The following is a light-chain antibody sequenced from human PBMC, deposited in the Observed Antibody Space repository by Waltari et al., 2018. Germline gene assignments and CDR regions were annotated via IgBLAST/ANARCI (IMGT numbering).Light chain of an antibody. J-gene: IGKJ1*01. CDR1: QRVSSK. V-gene: IGKV3-15*01. CDR2: GAS. CDR3: QHHNNWPPRWT. Sequence: IVMTHSPPTLPVSPGERATLSCRASQRVSSKLAWYQQKPGQAPRLLIYGASTRATGVPARFSGSGSGTEYILTISSLQSEDFAVYYCQHHNNWPPRWTFGQGTKVEIK.